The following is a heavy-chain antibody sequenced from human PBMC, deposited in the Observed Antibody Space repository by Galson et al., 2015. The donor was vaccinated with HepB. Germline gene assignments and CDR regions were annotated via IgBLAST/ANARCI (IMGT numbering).Heavy chain of an antibody. D-gene: IGHD6-19*01. CDR2: ISAYNGNT. CDR1: GYTFTSYG. CDR3: ARVGGYSSGWYRFPNWFDP. Sequence: SVKVSCKASGYTFTSYGISWVRQAPGQGLEWMGWISAYNGNTNYAQKLQGRVTMTTDTSTSTAYMELRSLRSDDTAVYYCARVGGYSSGWYRFPNWFDPWGQGTLVTVSS. V-gene: IGHV1-18*04. J-gene: IGHJ5*02.